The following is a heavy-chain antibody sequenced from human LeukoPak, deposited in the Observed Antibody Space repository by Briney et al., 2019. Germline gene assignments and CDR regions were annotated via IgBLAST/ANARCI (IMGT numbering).Heavy chain of an antibody. CDR1: GGSISSYY. Sequence: SETLSLTCTVSGGSISSYYWSWIRQPPGKGLEWIGEINHSGSTNYNPSLKSRVTISVDTSKNQFSLKLSSVTAADTAVYYCARGVVVVVAATRSYYYYGMDVWGQGTTVTVSS. CDR3: ARGVVVVVAATRSYYYYGMDV. CDR2: INHSGST. J-gene: IGHJ6*02. V-gene: IGHV4-34*01. D-gene: IGHD2-15*01.